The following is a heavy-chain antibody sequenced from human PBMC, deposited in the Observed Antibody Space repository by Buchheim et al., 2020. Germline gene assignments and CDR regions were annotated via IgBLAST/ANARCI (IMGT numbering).Heavy chain of an antibody. J-gene: IGHJ4*02. CDR2: VSAGGGST. Sequence: EVQLVEYGGGSVQPGGSLRLSCAASGFTFSDYAMSWVRQPPGKGLEWVSGVSAGGGSTYYADSVKGRFTISRDNSKNTLYLQMNSLRAEDTAVYYCAKDRNWGSTFFDYWGQGTL. CDR1: GFTFSDYA. CDR3: AKDRNWGSTFFDY. D-gene: IGHD7-27*01. V-gene: IGHV3-23*04.